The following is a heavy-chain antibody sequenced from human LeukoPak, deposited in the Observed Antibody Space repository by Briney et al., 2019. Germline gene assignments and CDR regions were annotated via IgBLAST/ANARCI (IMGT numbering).Heavy chain of an antibody. D-gene: IGHD5-12*01. V-gene: IGHV1-18*01. CDR3: ARGDWWLRFGVSFDY. J-gene: IGHJ4*02. CDR1: GYTFTSYG. CDR2: ISAYNGNT. Sequence: GASVKVSCKASGYTFTSYGISWVRQAPGQGLEWMGWISAYNGNTNYAQKLQGRVTMTTDTSTSTAYMELRSLRSDDTAVYYCARGDWWLRFGVSFDYWGQGTLVTVSS.